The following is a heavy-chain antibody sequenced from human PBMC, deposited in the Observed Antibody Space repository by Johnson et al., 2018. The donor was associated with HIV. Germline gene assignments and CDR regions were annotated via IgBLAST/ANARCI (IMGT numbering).Heavy chain of an antibody. D-gene: IGHD2-15*01. V-gene: IGHV3-11*04. Sequence: QVQLVESGGGWVKPGGSLRLSCAASGFIFSDSYMSWIRRAPGKGLEWLSYITASGSPIYYVDSVKGRFTISRDNAKNSLYLQMNSLRAEDTAVYYCARAENCCSGGSCYWECAFDIWGQGTMVTVSS. CDR2: ITASGSPI. CDR3: ARAENCCSGGSCYWECAFDI. J-gene: IGHJ3*02. CDR1: GFIFSDSY.